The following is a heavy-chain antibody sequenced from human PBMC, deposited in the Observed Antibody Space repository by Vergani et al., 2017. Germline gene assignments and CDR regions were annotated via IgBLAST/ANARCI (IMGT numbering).Heavy chain of an antibody. CDR3: AKEGIAAGRAAFFTKYYFDY. Sequence: VQLVESGGGIVQPGGSLRLSCAASGFTFSYYWMNWVRQVPGKGLVWVAFIRYDGSNKYYADSVKGRFTSSRDNSKNTLYLQMNSLRAEDTAVYYCAKEGIAAGRAAFFTKYYFDYWGQGTLVTVSS. J-gene: IGHJ4*02. CDR2: IRYDGSNK. D-gene: IGHD6-13*01. CDR1: GFTFSYYW. V-gene: IGHV3-30*02.